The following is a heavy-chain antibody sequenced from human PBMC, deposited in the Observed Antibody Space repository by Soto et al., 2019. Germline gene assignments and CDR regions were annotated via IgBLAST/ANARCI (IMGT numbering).Heavy chain of an antibody. D-gene: IGHD3-16*01. Sequence: VSCTASCYVFSWFDISWGREDSGQGPEWMGWMNAKSGDTFFAQRFQDKFNMTWDTSLSTAYMEVGSLTSDDTAMYYCARGNPFNYAGFDVWGQGTTVTVSS. CDR3: ARGNPFNYAGFDV. V-gene: IGHV1-8*01. CDR2: MNAKSGDT. J-gene: IGHJ6*02. CDR1: CYVFSWFD.